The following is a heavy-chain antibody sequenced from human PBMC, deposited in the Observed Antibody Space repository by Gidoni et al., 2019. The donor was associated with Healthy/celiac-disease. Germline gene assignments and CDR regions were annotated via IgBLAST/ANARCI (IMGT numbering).Heavy chain of an antibody. CDR3: ARVGLTGTTNFDY. CDR1: GLNVSSYA. D-gene: IGHD1-7*01. V-gene: IGHV3-30-3*01. Sequence: QVQLVESGGGVVQPGRSLRLSCAASGLNVSSYAMHWVRQAPGKGLEWVAVISYDGSNKYYADSVKGRFTISRDNSKNTLYLQMNSLRAEDTAVYYCARVGLTGTTNFDYWGQGTLVTVSS. CDR2: ISYDGSNK. J-gene: IGHJ4*02.